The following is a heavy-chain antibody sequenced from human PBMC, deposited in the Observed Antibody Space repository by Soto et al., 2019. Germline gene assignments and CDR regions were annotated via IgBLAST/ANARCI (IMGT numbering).Heavy chain of an antibody. Sequence: GGSLRLSCTASGFTFGDYAMSWFRQAPGKGLEWVGFIRSKAYGGTTEYAASVKGRFTISRDDSKSIAYLQMNSLKTEDTAVYYCTRDGSVRLHYYYYYMDVWGKGTTVTVSS. D-gene: IGHD3-10*01. CDR1: GFTFGDYA. CDR3: TRDGSVRLHYYYYYMDV. CDR2: IRSKAYGGTT. J-gene: IGHJ6*03. V-gene: IGHV3-49*03.